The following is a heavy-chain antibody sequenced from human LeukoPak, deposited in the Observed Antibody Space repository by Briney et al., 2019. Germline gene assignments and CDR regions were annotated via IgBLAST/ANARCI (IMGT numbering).Heavy chain of an antibody. J-gene: IGHJ3*02. D-gene: IGHD1-26*01. CDR1: GGSFSGYY. CDR3: ARRTPYRVGKTFDI. Sequence: SETLSLTCAVYGGSFSGYYWSWIRQPPGKGLEWIGEINHSGSTNYNPSLKSRVTISVDTSKNQFSLKLSSVTAADTAVYYCARRTPYRVGKTFDIWGQGTMVTVSS. V-gene: IGHV4-34*01. CDR2: INHSGST.